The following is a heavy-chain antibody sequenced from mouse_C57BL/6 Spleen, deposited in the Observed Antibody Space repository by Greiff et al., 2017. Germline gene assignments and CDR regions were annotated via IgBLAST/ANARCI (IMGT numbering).Heavy chain of an antibody. Sequence: QVQLQQSGAELVRPGASVTLSCKASGYAFTDYEMHWVKQTPVHGLEWIGAIDPETGGTAYNQKFKGKAILTADKSSSTAYMELRSLTSEDSAVYYWTSRFITSVITHTYYFDYWGQGTTLTVSS. D-gene: IGHD1-1*01. V-gene: IGHV1-15*01. CDR2: IDPETGGT. CDR1: GYAFTDYE. J-gene: IGHJ2*01. CDR3: TSRFITSVITHTYYFDY.